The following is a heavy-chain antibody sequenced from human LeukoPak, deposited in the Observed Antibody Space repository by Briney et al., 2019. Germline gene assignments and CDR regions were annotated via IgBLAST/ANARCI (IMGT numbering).Heavy chain of an antibody. CDR1: GGFINNY. J-gene: IGHJ6*03. Sequence: SETLSLTCTVSGGFINNYWSWIRQPAGKGLEWIGRVYTSGITNCNPSLKSRITMSVDTSKNQFSLKLTSVTAADTAVYYCARHNGFDRGYYYYMDVWGKGTTVTVSS. CDR3: ARHNGFDRGYYYYMDV. D-gene: IGHD3-9*01. CDR2: VYTSGIT. V-gene: IGHV4-4*07.